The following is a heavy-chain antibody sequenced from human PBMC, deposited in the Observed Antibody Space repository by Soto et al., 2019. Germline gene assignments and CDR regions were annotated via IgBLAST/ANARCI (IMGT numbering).Heavy chain of an antibody. D-gene: IGHD3-9*01. V-gene: IGHV3-23*01. CDR3: AKDVHYDIVTGIEYFHH. Sequence: EVELLESGGGLVQPGGSLRLSCAASGFTFSSYAMSWVRRAPGKVLEWVSGISGSGRITKYADSVKGRFIISRDNFKNTLFLQMNSLRAEDTAVYYCAKDVHYDIVTGIEYFHHWAQGTLVTVSS. CDR1: GFTFSSYA. J-gene: IGHJ1*01. CDR2: ISGSGRIT.